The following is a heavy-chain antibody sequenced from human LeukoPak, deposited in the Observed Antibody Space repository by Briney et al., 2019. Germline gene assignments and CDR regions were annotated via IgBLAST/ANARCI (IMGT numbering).Heavy chain of an antibody. J-gene: IGHJ4*02. CDR3: ARERAYGGDFDY. CDR1: GGSISSGSYY. Sequence: SQTLSLTCTVSGGSISSGSYYWSWIRQPAGKGLEWIGRIYTSGSTNYNPSLKSRVTISVDTSKNQFSLKLSSVTAADTAVYYRARERAYGGDFDYWGQGTLVTVSS. CDR2: IYTSGST. V-gene: IGHV4-61*02. D-gene: IGHD2-21*01.